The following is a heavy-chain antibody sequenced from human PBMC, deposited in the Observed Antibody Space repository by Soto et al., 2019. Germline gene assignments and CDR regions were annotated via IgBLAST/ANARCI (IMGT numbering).Heavy chain of an antibody. D-gene: IGHD3-22*01. CDR1: GGTFSSYA. CDR3: ARVNKGVYYDSSGYYPALDY. CDR2: IIPIFGTA. J-gene: IGHJ4*02. Sequence: ASVKVSCKASGGTFSSYAISWVRQAPGQGLEWMGGIIPIFGTANYAQKFQGRVTITADESTSTAYMELSSLRSEDTAVYYCARVNKGVYYDSSGYYPALDYWGQGTLVTVSS. V-gene: IGHV1-69*13.